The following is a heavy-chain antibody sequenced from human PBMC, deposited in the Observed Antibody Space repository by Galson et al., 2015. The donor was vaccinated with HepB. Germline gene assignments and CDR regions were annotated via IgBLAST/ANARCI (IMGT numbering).Heavy chain of an antibody. D-gene: IGHD3-3*01. Sequence: SLRLSCAVSGFSIDDYGMSWVRQVPGKGLEWVSGISWKGDNMGYADSVKGRFTISKDHAKNSLYLQMISLRVEDTAVYYCASVADYWGQGTLVTVSS. CDR2: ISWKGDNM. V-gene: IGHV3-9*01. J-gene: IGHJ4*02. CDR3: ASVADY. CDR1: GFSIDDYG.